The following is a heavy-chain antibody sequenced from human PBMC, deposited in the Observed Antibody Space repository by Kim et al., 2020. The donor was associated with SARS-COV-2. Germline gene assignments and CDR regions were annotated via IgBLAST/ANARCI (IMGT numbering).Heavy chain of an antibody. Sequence: SETLSLTCTVSGGSISSYYWSWIRQPPGKGLEWIGYIYYSGSTNYNPSLKSRVTISVDTSKNQFSLKLSSVTAADTAVYYCARDRRYYYGSGSPTDEDYYYYYGRDVWGQGTTVTVSS. CDR2: IYYSGST. CDR3: ARDRRYYYGSGSPTDEDYYYYYGRDV. CDR1: GGSISSYY. D-gene: IGHD3-10*01. V-gene: IGHV4-59*13. J-gene: IGHJ6*02.